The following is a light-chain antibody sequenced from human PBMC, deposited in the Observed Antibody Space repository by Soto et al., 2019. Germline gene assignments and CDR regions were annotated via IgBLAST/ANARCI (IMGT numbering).Light chain of an antibody. J-gene: IGKJ4*01. CDR1: QPVASN. V-gene: IGKV3-15*01. CDR2: GVS. CDR3: QQYNNWPPLT. Sequence: EIVMTQSPATLSVSPGERATLSCRASQPVASNLAWYQKKSGQPPRLLIYGVSTRATGIPARFGGSGSGTEFTLTISSLQSEDFAVYYCQQYNNWPPLTFGGGTKVQIK.